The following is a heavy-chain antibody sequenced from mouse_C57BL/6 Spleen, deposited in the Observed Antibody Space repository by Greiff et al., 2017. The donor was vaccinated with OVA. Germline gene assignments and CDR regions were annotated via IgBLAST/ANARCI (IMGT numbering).Heavy chain of an antibody. CDR3: ARDLYNYGSSAWFAY. CDR2: ISYDGSN. CDR1: GYSITSGYY. J-gene: IGHJ3*01. Sequence: VQLKESGPGLVKPSQSLSLSCSVTGYSITSGYYWNWIRQFQGNQLEWMGYISYDGSNNYNPTLKNRIPITRDTSKNQFFLKLNSVTTEDTATYYCARDLYNYGSSAWFAYWGQGTLVTVSA. V-gene: IGHV3-6*01. D-gene: IGHD1-1*01.